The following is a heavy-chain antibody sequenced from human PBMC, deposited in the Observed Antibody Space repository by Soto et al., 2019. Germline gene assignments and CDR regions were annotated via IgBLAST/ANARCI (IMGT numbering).Heavy chain of an antibody. CDR2: IWYDGSNK. V-gene: IGHV3-33*01. CDR3: ARHRTGSYSFDY. CDR1: GFTFSSYG. D-gene: IGHD2-21*01. J-gene: IGHJ4*02. Sequence: QVQLVESGGGVVQPGRSLRLSCAASGFTFSSYGMHWVRQAPGKGLEWVAVIWYDGSNKYYADSVKGRFTISRDNSKNTLYLQMNSLRAEDTAVYYCARHRTGSYSFDYWGQGTLVTVSS.